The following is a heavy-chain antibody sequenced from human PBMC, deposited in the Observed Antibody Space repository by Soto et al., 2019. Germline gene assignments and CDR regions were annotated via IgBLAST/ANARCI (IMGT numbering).Heavy chain of an antibody. Sequence: QVQLVQSGAEVKKPGSSVKVSCKASGGTFSSYTISWVRQAPGQGLEWMGRIIPILGIANYAQKFQGRVTITADKSTSTAYMELSSLRSEDTAVYYCARGLRYFDWLLYYYYYGMDVWGQGTTVTVSS. D-gene: IGHD3-9*01. CDR3: ARGLRYFDWLLYYYYYGMDV. V-gene: IGHV1-69*02. J-gene: IGHJ6*02. CDR1: GGTFSSYT. CDR2: IIPILGIA.